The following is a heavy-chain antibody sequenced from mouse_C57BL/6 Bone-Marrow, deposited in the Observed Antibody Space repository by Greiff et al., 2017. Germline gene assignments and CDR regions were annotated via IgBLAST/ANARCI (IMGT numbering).Heavy chain of an antibody. CDR2: IDPSDSYT. J-gene: IGHJ3*01. CDR3: AVYYGNPWFAY. Sequence: VQLQQPGAELVMPGASVKLSCKASGYTFTSYWMHWVKQRPGQGLEWIGEIDPSDSYTNYTQKFKGKSTLTVDKSSSTAYMQLSSLTSADSAVYYCAVYYGNPWFAYWGQGTLGTVSA. D-gene: IGHD2-1*01. CDR1: GYTFTSYW. V-gene: IGHV1-69*01.